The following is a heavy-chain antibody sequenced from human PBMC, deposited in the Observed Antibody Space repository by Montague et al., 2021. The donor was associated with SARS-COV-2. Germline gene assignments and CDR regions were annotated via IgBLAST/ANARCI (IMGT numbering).Heavy chain of an antibody. CDR1: GGSFSVYY. Sequence: SETLSLTCAVYGGSFSVYYWSWLCQSPRSGLEWIVEINHSGTANYNPSLKSRVSISVDTSKNQFTLKLTSVTAADTAMYYCAKEREVVRAARTLVAFDLWGQGTMVTVSS. CDR2: INHSGTA. D-gene: IGHD2-2*01. CDR3: AKEREVVRAARTLVAFDL. V-gene: IGHV4-34*01. J-gene: IGHJ3*01.